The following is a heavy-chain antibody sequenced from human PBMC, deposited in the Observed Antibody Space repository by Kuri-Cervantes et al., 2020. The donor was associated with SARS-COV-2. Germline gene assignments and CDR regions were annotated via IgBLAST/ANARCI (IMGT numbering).Heavy chain of an antibody. Sequence: ASVKVSCKASGYTFTSYGISWVRQAPGQGLEWMGWISAYNGNTNYAQKLQGRVTMTTDTSTSTAYMELRSLRSEDTAVYYCALRIVATIGFDYWGQGTLVTVSS. CDR3: ALRIVATIGFDY. D-gene: IGHD5-12*01. CDR1: GYTFTSYG. V-gene: IGHV1-18*01. CDR2: ISAYNGNT. J-gene: IGHJ4*02.